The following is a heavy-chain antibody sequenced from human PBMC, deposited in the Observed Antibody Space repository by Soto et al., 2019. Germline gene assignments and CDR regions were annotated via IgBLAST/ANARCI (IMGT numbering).Heavy chain of an antibody. CDR2: INHSGST. V-gene: IGHV4-34*01. D-gene: IGHD2-15*01. CDR1: GGSFSGYY. CDR3: ARWRGYCSGGSCYRDAFDI. Sequence: SETLSLTCAVYGGSFSGYYWSWIRQPPGKGLEWIGEINHSGSTNYNPSLKSRVTISVDTSKNQFSLKLSSVTAADTAVYYCARWRGYCSGGSCYRDAFDIWGQGTMVTVSS. J-gene: IGHJ3*02.